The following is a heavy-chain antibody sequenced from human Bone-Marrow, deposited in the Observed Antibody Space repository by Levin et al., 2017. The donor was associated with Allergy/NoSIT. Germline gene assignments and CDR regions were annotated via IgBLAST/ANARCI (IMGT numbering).Heavy chain of an antibody. V-gene: IGHV3-30*04. J-gene: IGHJ4*02. CDR2: ISYDGSEK. Sequence: GGSLRLSCAASGFTFSGYAMHWVRQAPGKGLEWLAVISYDGSEKSYGDSVKGRFTVSRDNSENTLYLQMNSLRPDDTAVYYCARGIGGLFYSSSSLVFWGQGTQVTASS. D-gene: IGHD6-6*01. CDR1: GFTFSGYA. CDR3: ARGIGGLFYSSSSLVF.